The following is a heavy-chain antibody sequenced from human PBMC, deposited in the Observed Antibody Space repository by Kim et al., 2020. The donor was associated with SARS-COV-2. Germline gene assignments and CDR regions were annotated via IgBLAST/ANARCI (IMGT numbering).Heavy chain of an antibody. V-gene: IGHV4-39*01. CDR2: IYYSGST. D-gene: IGHD6-19*01. Sequence: SETLSLTCTVSGGSISSSSYYWGWIRQPPGKGLEWIGSIYYSGSTYYNPSLKSRVTISVDTSKNQFSLKLSSVTAADTAVYYCARQVAVAGTPDIFDYWGQGTLVTVSS. CDR1: GGSISSSSYY. J-gene: IGHJ4*02. CDR3: ARQVAVAGTPDIFDY.